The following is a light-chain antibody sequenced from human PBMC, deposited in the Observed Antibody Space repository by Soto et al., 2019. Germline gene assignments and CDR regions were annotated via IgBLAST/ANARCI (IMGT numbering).Light chain of an antibody. CDR3: QQRSNWPPT. CDR1: QSVSSY. CDR2: DAS. Sequence: EIVLPQSPSTLSLSPGERATLSCMASQSVSSYLAWYQQKPGQAPRLLIYDASNRATGIPARFSGSGSGTDFTLTISSLEPEDFAVYYCQQRSNWPPTFGQGTKVDIK. J-gene: IGKJ1*01. V-gene: IGKV3-11*01.